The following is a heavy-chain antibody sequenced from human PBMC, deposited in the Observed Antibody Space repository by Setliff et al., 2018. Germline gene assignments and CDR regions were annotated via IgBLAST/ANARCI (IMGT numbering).Heavy chain of an antibody. V-gene: IGHV7-4-1*02. CDR2: INTNTGNP. Sequence: ASVKVSCKASGYTFNSYGISWVRQAPGQGLEWMGWINTNTGNPTYAQGFTGRFVFSLDTSVSTAYLQISSLKAEDTALYYCARDLGYCSRTSCHGDWFDPWGQGTLVTVSS. D-gene: IGHD2-2*01. CDR3: ARDLGYCSRTSCHGDWFDP. J-gene: IGHJ5*02. CDR1: GYTFNSYG.